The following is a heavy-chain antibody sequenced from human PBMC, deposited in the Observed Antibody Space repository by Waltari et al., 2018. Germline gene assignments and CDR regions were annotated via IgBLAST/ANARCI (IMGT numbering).Heavy chain of an antibody. CDR3: AREGSDGYAFDI. Sequence: EVQLVESGGGLVKHGGSLRLSCAASGFTFCTDSMNWVRQAPGKGLEWVSSISSSSTYIYYADSVKGRFTISRDNAKNSLYLQMNSLRAEDTAVYYCAREGSDGYAFDIWGQGTMVTVSS. CDR1: GFTFCTDS. V-gene: IGHV3-21*02. J-gene: IGHJ3*02. CDR2: ISSSSTYI. D-gene: IGHD6-25*01.